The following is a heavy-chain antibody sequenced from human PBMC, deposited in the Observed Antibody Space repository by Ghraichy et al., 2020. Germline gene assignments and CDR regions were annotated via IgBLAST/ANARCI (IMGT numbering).Heavy chain of an antibody. CDR2: IYYSGST. V-gene: IGHV4-59*08. CDR3: ARRLYGGNDY. J-gene: IGHJ4*02. D-gene: IGHD4-23*01. Sequence: SETLSLTCTVSGGSISSYYWSWIRQPPGKGLEWIGYIYYSGSTNYNPSLKSRVTISVDTSKNQFSLKLRSVTAADTAVYYCARRLYGGNDYWGQGTLVTVSS. CDR1: GGSISSYY.